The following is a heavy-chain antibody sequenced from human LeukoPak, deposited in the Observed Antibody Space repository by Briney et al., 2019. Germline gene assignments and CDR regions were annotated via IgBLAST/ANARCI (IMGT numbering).Heavy chain of an antibody. Sequence: GGSLRLSCAASGFTFSSYAMSWVRQAPGKGLEWLSTISSSGGSTYYADSVKGRFTISRDNSKNTLYLQVNSLRAEDSALYYCAKARNGYTTEYLHHWGQGTLVTVSS. CDR2: ISSSGGST. V-gene: IGHV3-23*01. CDR3: AKARNGYTTEYLHH. J-gene: IGHJ1*01. CDR1: GFTFSSYA. D-gene: IGHD5-24*01.